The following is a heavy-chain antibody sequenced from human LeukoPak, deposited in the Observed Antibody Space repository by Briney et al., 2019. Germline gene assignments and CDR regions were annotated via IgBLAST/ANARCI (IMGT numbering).Heavy chain of an antibody. Sequence: PSETLSLTCTVSGGSISSNSYSWGWIRQPPGKGLEWIGSIYYTGSTYYNPSLKSRVTISVDTSKNQFSLKLSSVTAADTAVYYCARRKGLALRYFDFRDYYYMDVWGKGTTVTISS. CDR3: ARRKGLALRYFDFRDYYYMDV. CDR1: GGSISSNSYS. J-gene: IGHJ6*03. D-gene: IGHD3-9*01. V-gene: IGHV4-39*07. CDR2: IYYTGST.